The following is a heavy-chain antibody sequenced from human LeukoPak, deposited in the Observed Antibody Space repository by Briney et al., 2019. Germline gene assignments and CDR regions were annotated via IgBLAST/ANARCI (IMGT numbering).Heavy chain of an antibody. D-gene: IGHD2-21*01. V-gene: IGHV4-4*09. Sequence: PSETLSLTCTVSGGSISSYDWSWIRQPPGKGLEWIGYIYTSGSTNYNPSLKSRVTISVDTSKNQFSLKLSSVTAADTAVYYCGRHSRGPFTNFDYWGQGTLVTVSS. CDR2: IYTSGST. CDR1: GGSISSYD. CDR3: GRHSRGPFTNFDY. J-gene: IGHJ4*02.